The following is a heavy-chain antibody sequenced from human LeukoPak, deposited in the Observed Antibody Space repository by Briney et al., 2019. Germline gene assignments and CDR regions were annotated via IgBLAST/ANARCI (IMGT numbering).Heavy chain of an antibody. J-gene: IGHJ4*02. D-gene: IGHD4-17*01. V-gene: IGHV1-69*04. CDR1: GGTFSSYA. Sequence: GSSVKFSCKASGGTFSSYAISWVRQAPGQGLEWMGRIIPILGIANYAQKFQGRVTITADKSTSTAYMELSSLRSEDTAVYYCASVMTTVTTLDYWGQGTLVTVSS. CDR2: IIPILGIA. CDR3: ASVMTTVTTLDY.